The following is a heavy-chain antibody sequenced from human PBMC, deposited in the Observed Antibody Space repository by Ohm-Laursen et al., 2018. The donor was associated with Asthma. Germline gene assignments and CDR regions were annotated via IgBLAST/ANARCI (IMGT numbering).Heavy chain of an antibody. J-gene: IGHJ4*02. CDR3: ARAQEASGLYNSYFDY. CDR2: VGGDGDIT. Sequence: SLRLSCTASGFTFSSYAMHWVRQAPGKGLEWVAVVGGDGDITHYADAVKGRFTISRDNAKSTLYLLLNRLRVEDTAVYYCARAQEASGLYNSYFDYWGQGTLVTVSS. CDR1: GFTFSSYA. D-gene: IGHD3-3*01. V-gene: IGHV3-23*01.